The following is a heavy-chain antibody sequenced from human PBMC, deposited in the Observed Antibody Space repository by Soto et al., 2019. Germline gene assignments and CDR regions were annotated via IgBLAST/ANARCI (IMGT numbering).Heavy chain of an antibody. CDR1: GFTFSFYA. J-gene: IGHJ4*02. Sequence: PGGSLRLSCSASGFTFSFYAMHWVRQAPGKGLEFVSAISTDGGNTHYADSVKGRFTISRDNSKNTQYLQMSSLTAEDTAVYYCVKGEYYYDTTGYYPFDHWGQGTLVTVSS. CDR3: VKGEYYYDTTGYYPFDH. CDR2: ISTDGGNT. D-gene: IGHD3-22*01. V-gene: IGHV3-64D*06.